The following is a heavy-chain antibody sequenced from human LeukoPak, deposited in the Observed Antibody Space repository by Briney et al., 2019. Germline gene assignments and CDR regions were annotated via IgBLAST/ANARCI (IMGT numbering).Heavy chain of an antibody. CDR2: ISSNSCTI. Sequence: PGGSLRLSCEASGFSFGDYDMTWIRQAPGKGLEWISDISSNSCTIYYADSVKGRFTISRDNAKRSLYLQMDRLRAENTAVYYCARDRRSPHSAYHWRHLDIWGQGTLVAVSS. CDR1: GFSFGDYD. J-gene: IGHJ4*02. CDR3: ARDRRSPHSAYHWRHLDI. V-gene: IGHV3-11*01. D-gene: IGHD5-12*01.